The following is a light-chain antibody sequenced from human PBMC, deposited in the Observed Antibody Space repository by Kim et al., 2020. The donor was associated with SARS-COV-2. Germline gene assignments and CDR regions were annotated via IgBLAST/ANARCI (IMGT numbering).Light chain of an antibody. J-gene: IGLJ3*02. V-gene: IGLV1-40*01. Sequence: QRVTISCTGSSSNIGAGYDGHWYQQIPGRAPKLLIQGNTNRPSGVPDRFSASKSGTSASLDITGLQAEDEAVYYCQSYDRSLSGSVFGGGTQLTVL. CDR2: GNT. CDR3: QSYDRSLSGSV. CDR1: SSNIGAGYD.